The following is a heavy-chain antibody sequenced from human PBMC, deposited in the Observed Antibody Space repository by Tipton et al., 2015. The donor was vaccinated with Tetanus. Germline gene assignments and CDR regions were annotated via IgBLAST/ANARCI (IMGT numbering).Heavy chain of an antibody. J-gene: IGHJ6*02. Sequence: QVQLVQSGAEMKKPGASVKVSCKASGYTFTGYYIHWVRQAPGQGLEWMGWIDPNSDGTVYAQKFQGRVTMTRDTSISTAYMELRSLRSDDTAVFYCARDRGDYIYYGMDVWGPGTTVTVS. CDR1: GYTFTGYY. CDR2: IDPNSDGT. D-gene: IGHD3-22*01. V-gene: IGHV1-2*02. CDR3: ARDRGDYIYYGMDV.